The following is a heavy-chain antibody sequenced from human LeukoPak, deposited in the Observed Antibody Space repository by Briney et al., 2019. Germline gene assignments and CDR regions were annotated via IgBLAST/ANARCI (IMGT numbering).Heavy chain of an antibody. CDR1: GFTFSSYG. J-gene: IGHJ4*02. D-gene: IGHD3-22*01. CDR3: AKDKFDYDSTGYPYDY. V-gene: IGHV3-21*06. Sequence: GGSLRLSCAASGFTFSSYGMNWVRQAPGQGLEWVSSIGGSGSATFYADSVRGRFTVSRDNAKNSLFLQLNSLRAEDSAVYYCAKDKFDYDSTGYPYDYWGQGVLVTVSS. CDR2: IGGSGSAT.